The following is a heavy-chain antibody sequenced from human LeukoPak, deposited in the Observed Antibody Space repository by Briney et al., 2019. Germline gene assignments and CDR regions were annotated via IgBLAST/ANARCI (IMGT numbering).Heavy chain of an antibody. V-gene: IGHV1-2*02. J-gene: IGHJ4*02. CDR1: GYTFTTYG. CDR3: ARSHTPNLYDFWSGYYVD. Sequence: ASVKVSCKASGYTFTTYGTNWVRQAPGQGLEWMGWINPNSGGTNYAQKFQGRVTMTRDTSISTAYMELSRLRSDDTAVYYCARSHTPNLYDFWSGYYVDWGQGTLVTVSS. CDR2: INPNSGGT. D-gene: IGHD3-3*01.